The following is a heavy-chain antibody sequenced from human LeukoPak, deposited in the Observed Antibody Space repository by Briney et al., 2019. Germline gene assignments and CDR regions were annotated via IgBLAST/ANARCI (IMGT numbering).Heavy chain of an antibody. CDR3: ARLTSPGAFDI. CDR2: ISSTGGST. CDR1: GFTFNTYA. Sequence: GGSLRLSCAAYGFTFNTYAIHWVRQAPGKGLEYVSGISSTGGSTYYANSVKGRFTISRDNSKNTLYLQMGSLRAEDMAVYYCARLTSPGAFDIWGQGTMVIVSS. D-gene: IGHD3-16*01. V-gene: IGHV3-64*01. J-gene: IGHJ3*02.